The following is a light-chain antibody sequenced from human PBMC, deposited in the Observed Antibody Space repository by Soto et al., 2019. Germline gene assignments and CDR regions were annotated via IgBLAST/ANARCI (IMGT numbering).Light chain of an antibody. Sequence: EIVLTQSPATLSLSPGERATLSCRASQSVRSYLAWYQQKPGQVPRLLIYDASNRAPGIPARFIGSRSGTDFTLTISSLEPEDFAVYDCKQRSNWPLTFGGGTKVEIK. CDR3: KQRSNWPLT. CDR2: DAS. J-gene: IGKJ4*01. CDR1: QSVRSY. V-gene: IGKV3-11*01.